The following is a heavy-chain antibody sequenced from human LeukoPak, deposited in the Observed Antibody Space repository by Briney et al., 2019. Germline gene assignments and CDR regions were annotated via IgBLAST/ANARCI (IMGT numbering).Heavy chain of an antibody. CDR1: GFTFSSYA. Sequence: GGSLRLSCAASGFTFSSYAMSWVRQAPGKGLEWVSAISGSGGSTYYADPVKGRFTISRDNSKNTLYLQMNSLRAEDTAVYYCAKDREVVTPMAADAFDIWGQGTMVTVSS. J-gene: IGHJ3*02. CDR2: ISGSGGST. V-gene: IGHV3-23*01. D-gene: IGHD4-23*01. CDR3: AKDREVVTPMAADAFDI.